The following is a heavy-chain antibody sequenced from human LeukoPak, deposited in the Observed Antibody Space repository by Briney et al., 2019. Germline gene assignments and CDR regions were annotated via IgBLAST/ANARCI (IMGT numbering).Heavy chain of an antibody. CDR3: ARTWVGSSWYGD. J-gene: IGHJ4*02. Sequence: ASVKVSCKASGYTFTSYAMNWVRQAPGQGLEWMGWISAYNGNTNYAQKLQGRVTMTTDTSTTTAYMELRSLRSDDTAVYYCARTWVGSSWYGDWGQGTLVTVS. V-gene: IGHV1-18*01. CDR1: GYTFTSYA. D-gene: IGHD6-13*01. CDR2: ISAYNGNT.